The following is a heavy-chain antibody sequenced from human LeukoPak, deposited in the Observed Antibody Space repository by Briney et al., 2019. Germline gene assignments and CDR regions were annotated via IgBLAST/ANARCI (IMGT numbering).Heavy chain of an antibody. CDR1: GGSISSSSYY. CDR3: ASRYSSSCFDP. Sequence: SETLSLTCTVSGGSISSSSYYWGWIRQPPGKGLEWIGSIYSSGSTYYNPSLKSRVTISVDTSKNQFSLKLSSVTAADTAVYYCASRYSSSCFDPWGQGTLVTVSS. CDR2: IYSSGST. D-gene: IGHD6-13*01. J-gene: IGHJ5*02. V-gene: IGHV4-39*01.